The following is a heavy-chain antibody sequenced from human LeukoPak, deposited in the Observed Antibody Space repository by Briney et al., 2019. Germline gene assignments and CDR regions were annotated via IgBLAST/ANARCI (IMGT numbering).Heavy chain of an antibody. CDR2: INHSGST. CDR3: ARAGTDYYGSGSITIYYFDY. CDR1: GEHFSGCY. Sequence: PSETLSLTCAVYGEHFSGCYWSWIRQPPGKGLEWLGEINHSGSTNYNPSLKSRVTISVDTSKNQFSLKLSSVTAADTAVYYCARAGTDYYGSGSITIYYFDYGGQEPWSPSPQ. J-gene: IGHJ4*01. V-gene: IGHV4-34*01. D-gene: IGHD3-10*01.